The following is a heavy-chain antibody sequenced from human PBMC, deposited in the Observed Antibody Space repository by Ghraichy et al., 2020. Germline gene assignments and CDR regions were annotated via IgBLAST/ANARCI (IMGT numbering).Heavy chain of an antibody. V-gene: IGHV4-39*01. Sequence: SETLSLTCTVSGGSISTGYFFWGWIRQAPGKGLDYIGSAHFRGTPYYNPSLKSRVAISVDTSKNQFSLKMTSVTAADTATYYCARHVKDSSGWPYYFDFWGQGILVPVSS. CDR1: GGSISTGYFF. CDR3: ARHVKDSSGWPYYFDF. D-gene: IGHD6-19*01. CDR2: AHFRGTP. J-gene: IGHJ4*02.